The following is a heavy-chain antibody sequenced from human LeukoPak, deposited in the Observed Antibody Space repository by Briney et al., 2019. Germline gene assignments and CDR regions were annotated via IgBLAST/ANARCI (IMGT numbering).Heavy chain of an antibody. CDR2: ISWNSGSI. D-gene: IGHD3-10*01. J-gene: IGHJ6*02. CDR3: AKDGGYGXGSXTPYYXXGMDV. CDR1: GFTFDDYA. Sequence: GGSLRLSCAASGFTFDDYAMHWVRQAPGKGLEWVSGISWNSGSIGYADSVKGRFTISRDNAKNSLYLQMNSLRAEDTALYYCAKDGGYGXGSXTPYYXXGMDVWGQGTTVTVS. V-gene: IGHV3-9*01.